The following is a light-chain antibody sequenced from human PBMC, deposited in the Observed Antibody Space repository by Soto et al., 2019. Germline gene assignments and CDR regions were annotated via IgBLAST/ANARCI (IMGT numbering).Light chain of an antibody. Sequence: EIVLTQSPGTLSLSPGERATLSCRASQSVSSSYLAWYQQKPGQAPRLLIYGASSRATGIPDRFSGSGSGTDFTLTISRLEPEDFAVYYCQQYSGSWTFGQGTKVEIK. CDR1: QSVSSSY. J-gene: IGKJ1*01. V-gene: IGKV3-20*01. CDR3: QQYSGSWT. CDR2: GAS.